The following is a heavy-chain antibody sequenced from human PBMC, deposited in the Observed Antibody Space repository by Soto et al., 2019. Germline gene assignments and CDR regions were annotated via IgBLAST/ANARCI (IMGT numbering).Heavy chain of an antibody. Sequence: HPGGSLRLSCAASGFTFSSYGMHWVRQAPGKGLEWVAVISYDGSNKYYADSVKGRFTISRDNSKNTLYLQMNSLRAEDTAVYYCAKVRYYGSGSHRINWFDPWGQGTLVTVSS. CDR1: GFTFSSYG. D-gene: IGHD3-10*01. CDR2: ISYDGSNK. V-gene: IGHV3-30*18. J-gene: IGHJ5*02. CDR3: AKVRYYGSGSHRINWFDP.